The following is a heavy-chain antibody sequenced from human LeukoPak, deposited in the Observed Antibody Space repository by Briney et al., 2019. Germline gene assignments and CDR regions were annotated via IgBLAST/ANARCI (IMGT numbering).Heavy chain of an antibody. CDR1: GFTFSSYE. Sequence: GGSLRLSCAASGFTFSSYEMNWVRQAPGKGLEWVSYISSSDSTIYYADSVKGRFTISRDNAKNSLYLQMNSLRAEDTAVYYCARRRQSIQWLAYYFDYWGQGTLVTVSS. V-gene: IGHV3-48*03. J-gene: IGHJ4*02. CDR3: ARRRQSIQWLAYYFDY. D-gene: IGHD6-19*01. CDR2: ISSSDSTI.